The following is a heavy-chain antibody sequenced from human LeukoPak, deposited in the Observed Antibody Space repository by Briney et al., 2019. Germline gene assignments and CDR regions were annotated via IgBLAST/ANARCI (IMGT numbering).Heavy chain of an antibody. Sequence: GASVKVSCKASGYTFTANYLHWVRQAPGQGLEWMGWIDPNSGGTNHAQMFQGRVTMTRDTSISTAYMELSRLRSDDTAVYYCASGSGLYSPGYWGQGTLVTVSS. CDR1: GYTFTANY. D-gene: IGHD3-3*01. CDR3: ASGSGLYSPGY. J-gene: IGHJ4*02. CDR2: IDPNSGGT. V-gene: IGHV1-2*02.